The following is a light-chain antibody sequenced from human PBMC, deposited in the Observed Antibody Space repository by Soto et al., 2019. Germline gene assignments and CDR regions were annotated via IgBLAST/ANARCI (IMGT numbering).Light chain of an antibody. J-gene: IGKJ4*02. V-gene: IGKV3-15*01. CDR3: QQYNNWPPDSM. Sequence: EIVMTQSPATLSLSPGERATLSCRASQSVGSNLAWYQQKPGQAPRLLIYGASNRATGIPARFSGSGSGTEFTLTTSTLQSLDFASYFCQQYNNWPPDSMFGEGTKVEIK. CDR1: QSVGSN. CDR2: GAS.